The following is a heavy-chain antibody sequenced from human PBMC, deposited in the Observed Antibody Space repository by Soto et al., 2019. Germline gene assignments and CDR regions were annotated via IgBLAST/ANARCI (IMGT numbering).Heavy chain of an antibody. J-gene: IGHJ4*02. D-gene: IGHD1-26*01. CDR3: ARRLRSYIVGPRGLRIDY. Sequence: SETLSLTCAVYGGSFSGYYWSWIRQPPGQGLEWIGEINHSGSTNYNPALKSRVTISVDTYKNQFSLKLSSVTAADTAVYYCARRLRSYIVGPRGLRIDYWGQGTLVTVSS. CDR1: GGSFSGYY. CDR2: INHSGST. V-gene: IGHV4-34*01.